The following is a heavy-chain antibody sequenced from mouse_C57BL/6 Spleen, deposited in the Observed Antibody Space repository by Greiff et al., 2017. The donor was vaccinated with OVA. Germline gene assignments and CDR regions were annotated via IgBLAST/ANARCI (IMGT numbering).Heavy chain of an antibody. D-gene: IGHD2-5*01. CDR2: ISDGGSYT. Sequence: EVMLVESGGGLVKPGGSLKLSCAASGFTFSSYAMSWVRQTPEKRLEWVATISDGGSYTYYPDNVKGRFTISRDNAKNNLYLQMSHLKSEDTAMYYCARGETIVSYFDYWGQGTTLTVSS. J-gene: IGHJ2*01. CDR1: GFTFSSYA. V-gene: IGHV5-4*03. CDR3: ARGETIVSYFDY.